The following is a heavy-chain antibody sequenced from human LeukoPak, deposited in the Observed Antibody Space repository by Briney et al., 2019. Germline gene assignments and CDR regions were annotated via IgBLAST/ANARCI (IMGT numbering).Heavy chain of an antibody. CDR2: VFYIGNT. CDR3: ARFRATKEYYYAGTGYIDI. Sequence: SETLSLTCTVSGGSISSTNYYWGWIRQPPGKGLEWTGSVFYIGNTYYNPSLRSRVTMSVDSSKNQFSLNLTSVTAADTAVYYCARFRATKEYYYAGTGYIDIWGQGTMVTVSS. D-gene: IGHD3-22*01. CDR1: GGSISSTNYY. V-gene: IGHV4-39*01. J-gene: IGHJ3*02.